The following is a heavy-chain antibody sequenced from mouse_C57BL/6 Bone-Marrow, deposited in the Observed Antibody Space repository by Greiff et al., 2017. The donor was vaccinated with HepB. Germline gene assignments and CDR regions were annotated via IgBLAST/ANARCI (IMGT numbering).Heavy chain of an antibody. CDR3: ARPLITTVVARGFAY. Sequence: EVQLVESGGDLVKPGGSLKLSCAASGFTFSSYGMSWVRQTPDKRLEWVATISSGGSYTYYPDSVKGRFTISRDNAKNTLYLQMSSLKSEDTAMYYCARPLITTVVARGFAYWGQGTLVTVSA. D-gene: IGHD1-1*01. V-gene: IGHV5-6*01. CDR1: GFTFSSYG. CDR2: ISSGGSYT. J-gene: IGHJ3*01.